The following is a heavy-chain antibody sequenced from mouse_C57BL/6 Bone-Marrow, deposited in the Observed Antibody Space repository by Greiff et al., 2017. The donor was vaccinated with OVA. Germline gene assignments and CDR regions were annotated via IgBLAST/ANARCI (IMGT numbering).Heavy chain of an antibody. Sequence: VQLQQPGAELVKPGASVKMSCKASGYTFTSYWITWVKQRPGQGLEWIGDIYPGSGSTNYNEKFKSKATLTVDTSSSTAYVQLSSLTSEDSAVYYCAREVLGPYCFDYWGQGTTLTVSS. CDR2: IYPGSGST. CDR3: AREVLGPYCFDY. J-gene: IGHJ2*01. D-gene: IGHD4-1*01. V-gene: IGHV1-55*01. CDR1: GYTFTSYW.